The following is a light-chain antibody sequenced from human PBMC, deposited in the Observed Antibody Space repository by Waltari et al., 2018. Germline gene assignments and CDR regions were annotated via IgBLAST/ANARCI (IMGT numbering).Light chain of an antibody. CDR1: QSISRY. V-gene: IGKV3-20*01. Sequence: EVVLTQFPGTLSLSPGERATLSGRASQSISRYLAWYQQRPGQAPRLLIYAASSRATGIPDRFSGSGSGTDFSLTISRLEPEDFAVYYCQNHERLPAMFGQGTKVEIK. J-gene: IGKJ1*01. CDR2: AAS. CDR3: QNHERLPAM.